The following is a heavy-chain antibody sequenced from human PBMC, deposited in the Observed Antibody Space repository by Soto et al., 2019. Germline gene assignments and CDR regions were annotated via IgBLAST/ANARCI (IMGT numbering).Heavy chain of an antibody. V-gene: IGHV3-74*03. CDR1: GFTLSNFW. CDR3: ARDFDWYLDV. Sequence: EVQLVESGVGLAQPGGSLRLSCAASGFTLSNFWMHWVRHVPGKGLVWVSRINGDGTSSAYADSVKGRFTISRDNARNTVYLQMDRLRVEDTGLFYCARDFDWYLDVWGRGTLVTVPS. J-gene: IGHJ2*01. CDR2: INGDGTSS.